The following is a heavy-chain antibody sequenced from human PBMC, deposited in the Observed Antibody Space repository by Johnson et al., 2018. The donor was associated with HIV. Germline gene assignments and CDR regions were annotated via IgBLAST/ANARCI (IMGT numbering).Heavy chain of an antibody. CDR1: RFTFDDYA. V-gene: IGHV3-43D*03. D-gene: IGHD6-19*01. CDR2: INWDGDST. J-gene: IGHJ3*02. Sequence: EVQLVESGGVVVQPGGSLRLSCETSRFTFDDYAMHWVRQAPGKGLEWVSLINWDGDSTYYADSVKGRFTISRDNSKNSLYLQSNSLRPEATGLYYCAKEIASGYTNGGTLDIWGQGTMVTVSS. CDR3: AKEIASGYTNGGTLDI.